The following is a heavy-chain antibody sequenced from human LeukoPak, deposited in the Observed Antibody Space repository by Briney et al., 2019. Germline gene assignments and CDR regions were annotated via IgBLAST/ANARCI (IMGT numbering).Heavy chain of an antibody. Sequence: GGSLRLSCAASAFTFSSYEMNWVRQAPGKGLEWVSYINTSGSTRYYADSVKGRFTISRDNAKNSLYLQMNSLRAEDTAVYYCAGRSLADSRSYYYYYYYYMDVWGKGTTVTISS. D-gene: IGHD3-10*01. V-gene: IGHV3-48*03. J-gene: IGHJ6*03. CDR2: INTSGSTR. CDR3: AGRSLADSRSYYYYYYYYMDV. CDR1: AFTFSSYE.